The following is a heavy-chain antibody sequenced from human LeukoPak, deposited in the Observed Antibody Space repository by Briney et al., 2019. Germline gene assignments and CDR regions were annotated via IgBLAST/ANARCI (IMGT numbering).Heavy chain of an antibody. J-gene: IGHJ4*02. Sequence: GASVKVSCKASGYSFRNYGISWVRHAPGQGLEYMGWISVYNGNTNYAQRLQGRVTMTADTSTSTVYMELRSLRSDDTAVYYCARGGGGYYGSGSYLIDHWGQGTLVTVSS. CDR2: ISVYNGNT. CDR1: GYSFRNYG. D-gene: IGHD3-10*01. V-gene: IGHV1-18*01. CDR3: ARGGGGYYGSGSYLIDH.